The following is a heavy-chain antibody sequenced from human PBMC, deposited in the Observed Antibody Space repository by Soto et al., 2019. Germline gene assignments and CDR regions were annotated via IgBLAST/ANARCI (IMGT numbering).Heavy chain of an antibody. Sequence: GLLRVCCGAAGFTFINSVMSWVRQSTGKGLEWVSAITGSGGDTYHADSVKGRFTISRDNTQDTLYLQMNSLKAEDTAVYYCAKGSVNSRPYYFDYWGQGTLVTVSS. V-gene: IGHV3-23*01. J-gene: IGHJ4*02. CDR2: ITGSGGDT. CDR1: GFTFINSV. D-gene: IGHD6-13*01. CDR3: AKGSVNSRPYYFDY.